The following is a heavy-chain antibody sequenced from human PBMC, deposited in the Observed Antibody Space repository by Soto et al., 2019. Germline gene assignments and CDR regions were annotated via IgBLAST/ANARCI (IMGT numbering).Heavy chain of an antibody. CDR2: INAGNGNT. D-gene: IGHD3-22*01. J-gene: IGHJ4*02. V-gene: IGHV1-3*01. CDR3: ARATWGYYYDSSGSQLPFDY. Sequence: ASVKVSCKASGYTFTSYAMHWVRQAPGQRLEWMGWINAGNGNTKYSQKFQGRVTITRDTSASTAYMELNSLRSEDTAVYYCARATWGYYYDSSGSQLPFDYWGQGTLVTVSS. CDR1: GYTFTSYA.